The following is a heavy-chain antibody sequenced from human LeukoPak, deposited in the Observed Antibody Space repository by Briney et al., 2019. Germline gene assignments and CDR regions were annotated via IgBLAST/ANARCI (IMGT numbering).Heavy chain of an antibody. CDR3: ARADHGARSNGFYTLDY. D-gene: IGHD2-2*02. J-gene: IGHJ4*02. V-gene: IGHV1-2*02. CDR2: INPSSGDT. CDR1: GYTFTGYF. Sequence: GASVKVSCKASGYTFTGYFMHWVRQAPGQGPECMGWINPSSGDTNYAQKFQGRVTVTRDTSISTAYMELSRLRSDDTAVYYCARADHGARSNGFYTLDYWGQGTLVTVSS.